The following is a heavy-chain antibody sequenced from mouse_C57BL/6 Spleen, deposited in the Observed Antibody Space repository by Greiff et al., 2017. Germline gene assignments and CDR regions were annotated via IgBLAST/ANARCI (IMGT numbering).Heavy chain of an antibody. V-gene: IGHV1-80*01. D-gene: IGHD4-1*01. Sequence: QVQLQQSGAELVKPGASVKISCKASGYAFSSSWMHWVKQRPGKGLEWIGQIYPGDGDTNYNGKFKGKATLTADKSSSTAYMQLSSLTSEDSAVYCCARKSLGLDYWGQGTTLTVSS. J-gene: IGHJ2*01. CDR1: GYAFSSSW. CDR2: IYPGDGDT. CDR3: ARKSLGLDY.